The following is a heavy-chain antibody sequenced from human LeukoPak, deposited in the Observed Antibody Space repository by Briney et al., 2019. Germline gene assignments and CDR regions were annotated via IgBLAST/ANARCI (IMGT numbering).Heavy chain of an antibody. CDR2: INHSGST. V-gene: IGHV4-34*01. CDR1: GGSFSGYY. J-gene: IGHJ4*02. Sequence: PSETLSLTCAVYGGSFSGYYWSWIRQPPGKGLEWIGEINHSGSTNYNPSLKSRVTISVDTSKNQFSLKLSSVTAADTAVYYCARAPGAQTEFDYWGQGTLVTVSS. D-gene: IGHD7-27*01. CDR3: ARAPGAQTEFDY.